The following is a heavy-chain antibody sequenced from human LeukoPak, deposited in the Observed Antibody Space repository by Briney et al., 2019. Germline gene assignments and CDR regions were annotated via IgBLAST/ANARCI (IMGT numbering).Heavy chain of an antibody. Sequence: GGSLRLSCAASGFTFSDYDMHWARQVTGKGMEWVSAIGIGGDTYYPGSVEGRLNISRENAKNFVYLQMNSLGAGDTAVYYCVGGRTRDPNNNYNIAVSGPGTTVTVSS. CDR2: IGIGGDT. V-gene: IGHV3-13*01. D-gene: IGHD1/OR15-1a*01. CDR3: VGGRTRDPNNNYNIAV. J-gene: IGHJ6*02. CDR1: GFTFSDYD.